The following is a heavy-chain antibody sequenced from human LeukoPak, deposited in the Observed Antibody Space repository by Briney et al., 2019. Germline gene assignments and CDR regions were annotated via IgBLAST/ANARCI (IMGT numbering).Heavy chain of an antibody. CDR2: ISNSDTTI. J-gene: IGHJ6*02. CDR3: ARGLVGYYAMDV. V-gene: IGHV3-48*03. D-gene: IGHD3-10*01. CDR1: EFTFRSYE. Sequence: GALRLSCAASEFTFRSYEMNWVRQAPGKRLEWISYISNSDTTIDYADSVKGRFTISRDNAKNSLYLQMNSLRVEDTAVYYCARGLVGYYAMDVWGQGTTVTVSS.